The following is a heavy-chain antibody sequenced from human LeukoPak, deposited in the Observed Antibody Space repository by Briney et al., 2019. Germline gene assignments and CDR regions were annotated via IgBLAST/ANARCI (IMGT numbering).Heavy chain of an antibody. CDR2: INGDGRYI. Sequence: GGSLRLSCAASGFTVISNYMNWVRQAPGKGLEWVSSINGDGRYIYYADSMKGRFTISRDNAKNSLYLQMNSLRAEDTAMYYCVRVWGHSGYDYFPFDYWGQGTLVTVSS. CDR1: GFTVISNY. CDR3: VRVWGHSGYDYFPFDY. D-gene: IGHD5-12*01. V-gene: IGHV3-21*01. J-gene: IGHJ4*02.